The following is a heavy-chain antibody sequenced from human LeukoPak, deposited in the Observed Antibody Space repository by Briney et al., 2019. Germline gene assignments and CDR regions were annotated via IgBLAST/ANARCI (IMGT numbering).Heavy chain of an antibody. CDR3: ARDTYCSGGSCYSGPYYYYMDV. V-gene: IGHV3-7*01. Sequence: GGSLRLSCSASGFTFSDYDMNWVRQAPGKGLEWVANIKQDGSEKYYVDSVKGRFTISRDNAKNSLYLQMNSLRAEDTAVYYCARDTYCSGGSCYSGPYYYYMDVWGKGTTVTVSS. CDR2: IKQDGSEK. J-gene: IGHJ6*03. CDR1: GFTFSDYD. D-gene: IGHD2-15*01.